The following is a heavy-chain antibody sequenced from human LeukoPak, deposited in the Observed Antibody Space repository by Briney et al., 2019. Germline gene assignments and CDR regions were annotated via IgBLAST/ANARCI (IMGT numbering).Heavy chain of an antibody. J-gene: IGHJ4*02. CDR1: GGTFSSYA. V-gene: IGHV1-69*05. CDR2: IIPIFGTA. D-gene: IGHD5-18*01. Sequence: ASVKVSCKASGGTFSSYAISWVRQAPGQGLEWMGGIIPIFGTANYEQKFQGRGTITTDEYTSTAYMELSSLRSEDTAVYYCARGSGYSYGFGYWGQGTLVTVSS. CDR3: ARGSGYSYGFGY.